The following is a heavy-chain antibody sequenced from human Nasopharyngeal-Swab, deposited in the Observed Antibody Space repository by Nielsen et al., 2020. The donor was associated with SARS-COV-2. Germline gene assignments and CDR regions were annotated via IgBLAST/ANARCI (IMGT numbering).Heavy chain of an antibody. CDR2: IHHSGTT. D-gene: IGHD3-10*01. Sequence: LRLSCTVSVGSIRSGDFYWSWIRQSPGKGLEWIGYIHHSGTTYYKPSLKSRVTISVDTSKNQFSLRLSSVTAADSAVYYCARDSPEHYSPGSSRFDYWGQGTLVTVSS. V-gene: IGHV4-30-4*01. CDR1: VGSIRSGDFY. CDR3: ARDSPEHYSPGSSRFDY. J-gene: IGHJ4*02.